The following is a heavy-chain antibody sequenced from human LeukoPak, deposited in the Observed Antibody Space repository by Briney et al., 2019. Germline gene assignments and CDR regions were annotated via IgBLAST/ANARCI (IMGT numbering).Heavy chain of an antibody. CDR1: GFTFSSYE. CDR3: ARDQRFAGFGESSY. CDR2: ISSSGSTI. J-gene: IGHJ4*02. Sequence: GGSLRLSCAASGFTFSSYEMNWVRQAPGKGLEWVSYISSSGSTIYYADSVKGRFTISRDNAKNSLYLQMNSLRAEDTVVYYCARDQRFAGFGESSYWGQGTLVTVSS. D-gene: IGHD3-10*01. V-gene: IGHV3-48*03.